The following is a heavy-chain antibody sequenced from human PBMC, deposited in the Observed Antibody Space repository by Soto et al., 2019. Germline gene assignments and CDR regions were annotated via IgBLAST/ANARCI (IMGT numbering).Heavy chain of an antibody. CDR1: GYTFTSYG. CDR2: ISAYNGNT. V-gene: IGHV1-18*01. Sequence: ASVKVSCKASGYTFTSYGISWVRQAPGQGLEWMGWISAYNGNTNYAQKLQGRVTMTEDTSTDTAYMELSSLRSEDTAVYYCATSSGYDYYFDYWGQGTLVTVSS. D-gene: IGHD3-22*01. CDR3: ATSSGYDYYFDY. J-gene: IGHJ4*02.